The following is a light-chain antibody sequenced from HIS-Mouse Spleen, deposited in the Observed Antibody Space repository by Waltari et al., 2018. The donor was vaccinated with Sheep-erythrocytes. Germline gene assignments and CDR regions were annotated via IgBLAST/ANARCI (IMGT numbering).Light chain of an antibody. Sequence: QSALTQPASVSGSPGQSITIPCTGTSSHVGRHHLVSWYQQHPGKAPKLMIYEGSKRPSGVSNRFSGSKSGNTASLTISGLQAEDEADYYCCSYAGSSTPWVFGGGTKLTVL. CDR2: EGS. CDR3: CSYAGSSTPWV. J-gene: IGLJ3*02. CDR1: SSHVGRHHL. V-gene: IGLV2-23*01.